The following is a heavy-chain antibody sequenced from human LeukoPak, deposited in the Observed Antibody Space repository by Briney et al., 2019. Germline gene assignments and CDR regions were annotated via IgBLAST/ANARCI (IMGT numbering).Heavy chain of an antibody. D-gene: IGHD4-17*01. CDR1: GFTVSSNY. J-gene: IGHJ4*02. CDR3: ARGYGDYASGAPHFDY. Sequence: PGGSLRLSCAASGFTVSSNYMSWVRQAPGKGLEWVSVIYSGGSTYYADSVKGRFTISRDNSKNTLYLQMNSLRAEDTAVYYCARGYGDYASGAPHFDYWGQGTLVTVSS. V-gene: IGHV3-66*01. CDR2: IYSGGST.